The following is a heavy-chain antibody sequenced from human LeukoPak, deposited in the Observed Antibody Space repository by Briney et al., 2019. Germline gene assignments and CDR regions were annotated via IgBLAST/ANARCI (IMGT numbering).Heavy chain of an antibody. CDR3: ARDRSGSGPYDAFDI. CDR1: GFTVSSNY. Sequence: GGSLRLSCAASGFTVSSNYMSWVRQAPGKGLEWVSVIYSGGSTYYTDSVKGRFTISRDNSKNTLYLQMNSLRAEDTAVYYCARDRSGSGPYDAFDIWGQGTMVTVSS. CDR2: IYSGGST. V-gene: IGHV3-53*01. J-gene: IGHJ3*02. D-gene: IGHD1-26*01.